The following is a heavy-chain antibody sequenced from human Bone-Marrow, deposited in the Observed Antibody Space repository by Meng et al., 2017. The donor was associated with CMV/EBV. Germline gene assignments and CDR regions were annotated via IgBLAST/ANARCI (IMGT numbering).Heavy chain of an antibody. CDR2: ISGSGGST. CDR3: AKVSYCGGDCYSRHYYGMDV. CDR1: GFTFSDYY. V-gene: IGHV3-23*01. D-gene: IGHD2-21*01. Sequence: GGSLRLSCAASGFTFSDYYMSWVRQAPGKGLEWVSAISGSGGSTYYADSVKGRFTISRDNSKNTLYLQMNSLRAEDTAVYYCAKVSYCGGDCYSRHYYGMDVWGQGTTVTVSS. J-gene: IGHJ6*02.